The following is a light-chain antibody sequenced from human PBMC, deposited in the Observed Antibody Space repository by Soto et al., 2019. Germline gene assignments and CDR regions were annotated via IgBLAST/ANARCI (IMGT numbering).Light chain of an antibody. Sequence: QSALTQPASVSGSPGQSITMSCTGSRSDVGGYNLVSWYQQHPGKAPKLMIYEVSKRPSGVSNRFSGSKSGNPASLTISGLQAEDEADYYCSSYAGSSPFVVFGGGTKLTVL. CDR1: RSDVGGYNL. J-gene: IGLJ2*01. CDR2: EVS. V-gene: IGLV2-23*02. CDR3: SSYAGSSPFVV.